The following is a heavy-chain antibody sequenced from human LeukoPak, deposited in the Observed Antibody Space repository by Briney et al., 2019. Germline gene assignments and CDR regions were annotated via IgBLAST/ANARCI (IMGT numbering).Heavy chain of an antibody. CDR1: GVTLSNYA. V-gene: IGHV3-30*04. J-gene: IGHJ3*02. Sequence: GGSLRLSCVASGVTLSNYAMSWARQAPGKGLEWVAVIADDGSNKYYADSVKGRFTISRDNSNNTLYLQMNSLRAEDTAVYYCARVDDLDAFDTWGQGTMVTVSS. CDR2: IADDGSNK. D-gene: IGHD2-2*03. CDR3: ARVDDLDAFDT.